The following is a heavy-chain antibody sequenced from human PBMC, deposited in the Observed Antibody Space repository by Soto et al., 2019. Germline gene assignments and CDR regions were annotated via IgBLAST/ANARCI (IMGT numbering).Heavy chain of an antibody. CDR3: AKVFSSSWYQVHDY. Sequence: GGSLRLSCAASGFTFSSYAMSWVRQAPGKGLEWVSAISGSGGSTYYADTVKGRFTISRDNSKNTLYQQMNSLRAEDTAVYYCAKVFSSSWYQVHDYWGQGTLVTVSS. D-gene: IGHD6-13*01. J-gene: IGHJ4*02. CDR1: GFTFSSYA. V-gene: IGHV3-23*01. CDR2: ISGSGGST.